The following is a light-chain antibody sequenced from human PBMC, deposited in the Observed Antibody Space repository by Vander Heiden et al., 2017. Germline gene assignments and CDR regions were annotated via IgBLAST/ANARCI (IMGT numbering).Light chain of an antibody. CDR2: AAS. CDR1: QTITNY. Sequence: DVQLTQSPSSLSASVGDRVTITCRTSQTITNYLNWYQQKPGKAPRLLIYAASSLQSGVPLRFSASGSGTDFTLTISSLQPEDFATYYCQQSYSGPRPFGHGTKVDI. CDR3: QQSYSGPRP. V-gene: IGKV1-39*01. J-gene: IGKJ3*01.